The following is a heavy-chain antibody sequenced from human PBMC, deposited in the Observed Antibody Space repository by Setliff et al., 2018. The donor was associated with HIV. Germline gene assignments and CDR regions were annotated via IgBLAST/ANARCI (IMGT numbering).Heavy chain of an antibody. V-gene: IGHV4-59*11. Sequence: PSETLSLTCTVSYGSISGHYWTWIRQPPGKAFEWIGYIYSTGSTNYNPSLQSRVTISMVASRNQFSLKVTSVTAADTAVYYCVRGYCSSTTCYEDYYYMDVWGKGSTVTVSS. D-gene: IGHD2-2*01. J-gene: IGHJ6*03. CDR2: IYSTGST. CDR3: VRGYCSSTTCYEDYYYMDV. CDR1: YGSISGHY.